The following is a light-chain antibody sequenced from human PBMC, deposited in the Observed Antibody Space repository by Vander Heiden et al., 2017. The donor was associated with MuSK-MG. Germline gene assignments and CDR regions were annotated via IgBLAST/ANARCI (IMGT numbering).Light chain of an antibody. J-gene: IGKJ2*01. V-gene: IGKV3-15*01. CDR2: GAS. CDR3: QQYHDWPPIA. CDR1: QSVNSH. Sequence: EIMVTQSPATLSVSPGERATLSCANSQSVNSHLAWYQQKPGQAPRLLISGASTRAPGIPARFSGSGSGTQFTLTITGLQSEDFAVYYCQQYHDWPPIAFGQGTRLDVK.